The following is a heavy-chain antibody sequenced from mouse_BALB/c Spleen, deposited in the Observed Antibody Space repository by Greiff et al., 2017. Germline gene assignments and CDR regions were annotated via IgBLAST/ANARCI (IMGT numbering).Heavy chain of an antibody. V-gene: IGHV5-9-4*01. J-gene: IGHJ3*01. CDR1: GFTFSSYA. CDR2: ISSGGSYT. D-gene: IGHD1-1*01. Sequence: EVMLVESGGGLVKPGGSLKLSCAASGFTFSSYAMSWVRQSPEKRLEWVAEISSGGSYTYYPDTVTGRFTISRDNAKNTLYLEMSSLRSEDTAMYYCARSITTVVATPFAYWGQGTLVTVSA. CDR3: ARSITTVVATPFAY.